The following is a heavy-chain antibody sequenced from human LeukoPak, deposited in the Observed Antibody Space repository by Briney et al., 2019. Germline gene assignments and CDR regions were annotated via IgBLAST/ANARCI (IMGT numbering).Heavy chain of an antibody. CDR1: GFTFSSYA. D-gene: IGHD2-8*01. CDR3: ARGIGHVSHPNWFDP. J-gene: IGHJ5*02. Sequence: PGGSLRLSCAASGFTFSSYAMHWVRQAPGKGLEWVAVISYDGSNKYYADSVKGRFTISRDDSKNTLYLQMNSLRAEDTAVYYCARGIGHVSHPNWFDPWGQGTLVTVSS. V-gene: IGHV3-30-3*01. CDR2: ISYDGSNK.